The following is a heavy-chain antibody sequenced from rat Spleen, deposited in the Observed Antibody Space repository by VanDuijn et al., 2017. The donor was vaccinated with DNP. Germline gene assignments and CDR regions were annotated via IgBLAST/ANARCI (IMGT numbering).Heavy chain of an antibody. Sequence: QVQLQQSGAELAKPGSSVKISCKASGYTFTTYYMSWLKQTTGQGLEYIGYIKTGSGGTNYNEKFKGKATLTVDKSSSTAFMQPSSLTPDDSAVYYCARRRLPYWFFDFWGPGTMVTVSS. J-gene: IGHJ1*01. CDR2: IKTGSGGT. CDR1: GYTFTTYY. CDR3: ARRRLPYWFFDF. V-gene: IGHV1-43*01. D-gene: IGHD1-4*01.